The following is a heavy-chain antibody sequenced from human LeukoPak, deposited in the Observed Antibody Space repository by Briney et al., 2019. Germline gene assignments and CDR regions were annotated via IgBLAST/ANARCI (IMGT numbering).Heavy chain of an antibody. D-gene: IGHD3-22*01. CDR2: ISPYNGNT. CDR3: ARAGYYYDSSGCSNDY. CDR1: SYNFISYG. J-gene: IGHJ4*02. V-gene: IGHV1-18*01. Sequence: ASVKVSCKASSYNFISYGISWVRQAPGQGLEWMGWISPYNGNTNYTQKVQGRVTMTTDTSTSTAYMELRSLRSDDTAVYYCARAGYYYDSSGCSNDYWGEGTLVTVSS.